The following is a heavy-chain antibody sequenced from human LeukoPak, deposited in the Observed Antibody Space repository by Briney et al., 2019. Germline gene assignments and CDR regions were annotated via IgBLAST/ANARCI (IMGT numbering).Heavy chain of an antibody. CDR3: ARILYSSRYYPKEQTLGLDY. J-gene: IGHJ4*02. D-gene: IGHD6-13*01. Sequence: ASVKVSCKASGYTFTSYGISWVRQAPGQGLEWMGWISAYNGNTNYAQKLQGRVTMATDTSTSTAYMELRSLRSDDTAVYYCARILYSSRYYPKEQTLGLDYWGQGTLVTVSS. CDR2: ISAYNGNT. V-gene: IGHV1-18*01. CDR1: GYTFTSYG.